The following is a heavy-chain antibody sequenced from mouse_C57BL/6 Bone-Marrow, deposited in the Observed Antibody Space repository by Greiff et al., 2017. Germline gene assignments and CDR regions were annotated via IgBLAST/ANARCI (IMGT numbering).Heavy chain of an antibody. CDR2: IWRGGST. V-gene: IGHV2-5*01. D-gene: IGHD1-1*01. CDR1: GFSLTSYG. Sequence: VQLQQSGPGLVQPSQSLSITCTVSGFSLTSYGVHWVRQSPGKGLEWLGVIWRGGSTDYNAAFMSRLSITKDNSKSQVFFKMNSLQADDTAIYYCAKINSSWHWYFDVWGTGTTVTVSS. CDR3: AKINSSWHWYFDV. J-gene: IGHJ1*03.